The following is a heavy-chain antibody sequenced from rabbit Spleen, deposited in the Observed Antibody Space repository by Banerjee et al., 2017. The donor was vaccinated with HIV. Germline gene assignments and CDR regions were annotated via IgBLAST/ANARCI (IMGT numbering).Heavy chain of an antibody. V-gene: IGHV1S45*01. D-gene: IGHD1-1*01. CDR3: ARVLGGDYLLTLDL. J-gene: IGHJ6*01. CDR1: GVSFSDKDV. CDR2: INIVTGKD. Sequence: EQLEESGGGLVKPEGSLTLTCKASGVSFSDKDVMCWVRQAPGKGLEWIACINIVTGKDVYATWAKGRFIMSRTSSTTVTLQMTGLTVADTATYFCARVLGGDYLLTLDLWGPGTLVTVS.